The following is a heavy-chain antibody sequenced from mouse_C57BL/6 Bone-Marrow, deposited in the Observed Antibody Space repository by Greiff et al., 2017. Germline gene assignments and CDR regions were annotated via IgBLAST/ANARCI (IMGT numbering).Heavy chain of an antibody. J-gene: IGHJ3*01. V-gene: IGHV1-39*01. CDR2: INPNYGTT. D-gene: IGHD1-1*01. Sequence: EVKLMESGPELVKPGASVKISCKASGYSFTDYNMNWVKQSNGKSLEWIGVINPNYGTTSYNQKFKGKATLTVDQSSSTAYMQLNSLTSEDSAVYYCAPHYYGSSYGFAYWGQGTLVTVSA. CDR3: APHYYGSSYGFAY. CDR1: GYSFTDYN.